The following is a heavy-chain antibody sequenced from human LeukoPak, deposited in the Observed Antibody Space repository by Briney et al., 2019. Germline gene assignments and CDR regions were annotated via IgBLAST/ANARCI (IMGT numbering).Heavy chain of an antibody. D-gene: IGHD4-23*01. Sequence: ASVKVPCKASGYTFTSYYMHWVRQAPGQGLEWMGVINPSGGSTTYAQKFQGRVAMTTDTSTSTVYMELSSLRSDDTAVYYCARDPPVGAAADDSWGQGTLVTVSS. CDR1: GYTFTSYY. CDR3: ARDPPVGAAADDS. J-gene: IGHJ4*02. V-gene: IGHV1-46*01. CDR2: INPSGGST.